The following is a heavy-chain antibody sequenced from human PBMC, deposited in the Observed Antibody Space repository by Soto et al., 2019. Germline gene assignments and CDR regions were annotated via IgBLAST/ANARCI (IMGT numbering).Heavy chain of an antibody. D-gene: IGHD6-6*01. CDR2: IIPIFGTA. V-gene: IGHV1-69*01. CDR1: GGTFSSYA. J-gene: IGHJ6*02. CDR3: ARDPHMSSIAARPRLDYYGMDV. Sequence: QVQLVQSGAEVKKPGSSVKVSCKASGGTFSSYAISWVRQAPGQGLEWMGGIIPIFGTANYAQKFQGRGTIPPDESTSTSYMELSSLRSEDTAVYYCARDPHMSSIAARPRLDYYGMDVWGQGTTVTVSS.